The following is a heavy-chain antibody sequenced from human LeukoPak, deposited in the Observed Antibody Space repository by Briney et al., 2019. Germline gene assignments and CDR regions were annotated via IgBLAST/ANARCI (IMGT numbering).Heavy chain of an antibody. CDR1: GFTFSSYS. D-gene: IGHD3-3*01. CDR3: ATLPEVRFLEWLPDQYYFDY. V-gene: IGHV3-48*01. CDR2: ISSSSSTI. J-gene: IGHJ4*02. Sequence: QPGGSLRLSCAASGFTFSSYSMNWVRQAPGKGLEWVSYISSSSSTIYYADSVKGRFTISRDNAKNSLYLQMNSLRAEDTAVYYCATLPEVRFLEWLPDQYYFDYWGQGTLVTVSS.